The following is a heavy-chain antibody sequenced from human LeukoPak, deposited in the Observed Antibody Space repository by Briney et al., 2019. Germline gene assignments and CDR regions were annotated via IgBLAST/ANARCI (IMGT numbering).Heavy chain of an antibody. Sequence: GGSLRLSCATSGFTFSPFWIHWVRQGPGKGLEWVSRVGLDDKSTNYADSVKGRFTISRDNAKSAVYLQMNSLRAEDTAVYYCAELGITMIGGVWGKGTTVTISS. V-gene: IGHV3-74*01. CDR3: AELGITMIGGV. CDR1: GFTFSPFW. J-gene: IGHJ6*04. D-gene: IGHD3-10*02. CDR2: VGLDDKST.